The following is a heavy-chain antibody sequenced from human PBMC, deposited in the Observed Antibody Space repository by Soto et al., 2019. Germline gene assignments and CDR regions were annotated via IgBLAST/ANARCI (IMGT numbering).Heavy chain of an antibody. D-gene: IGHD3-22*01. CDR1: GGSFSGYY. J-gene: IGHJ4*02. CDR2: INHSGST. Sequence: PSETLSLTCAVYGGSFSGYYWSWIRQPPGKGLEWVGEINHSGSTNYNPSLKSRVTISVDTSKNQFSPKLSSVTAADTAVYYCARLRPNYYDSSGYYYLFDYWGQGTLVTVSS. CDR3: ARLRPNYYDSSGYYYLFDY. V-gene: IGHV4-34*01.